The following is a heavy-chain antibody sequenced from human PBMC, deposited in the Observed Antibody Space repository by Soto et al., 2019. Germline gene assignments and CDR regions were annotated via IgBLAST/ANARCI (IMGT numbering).Heavy chain of an antibody. D-gene: IGHD2-2*01. J-gene: IGHJ6*02. Sequence: QVQLVQSGAEVKKPGASVKVSCKASGYTFTSYGISWVRQAPGQGLEWRGWISAYNGNTNYAQKLQGRVTMTTDTSTSTAYMELRSLRSDDTAVYYCARPEYCSSTSCDGYYGMDVWGQGTTVTVSS. CDR1: GYTFTSYG. CDR2: ISAYNGNT. CDR3: ARPEYCSSTSCDGYYGMDV. V-gene: IGHV1-18*01.